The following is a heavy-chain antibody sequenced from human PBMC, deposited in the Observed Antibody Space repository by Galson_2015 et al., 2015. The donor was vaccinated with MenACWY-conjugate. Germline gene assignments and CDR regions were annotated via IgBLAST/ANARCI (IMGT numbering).Heavy chain of an antibody. V-gene: IGHV3-48*03. J-gene: IGHJ6*03. Sequence: VRQAPGKGLEWLSYISKSGSPIYYADSVKGRFTISRDNIKKSLFLEMNSLRAGDTGVYYCARVGTWIHQYFYYMDVWGKGTTVTVSS. CDR3: ARVGTWIHQYFYYMDV. D-gene: IGHD5-18*01. CDR2: ISKSGSPI.